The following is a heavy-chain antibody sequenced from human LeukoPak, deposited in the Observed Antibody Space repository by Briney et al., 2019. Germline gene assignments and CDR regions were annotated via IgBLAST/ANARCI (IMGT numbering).Heavy chain of an antibody. Sequence: ASVKVSCKASGYNFTDYYIHWVRQAPGQGLEWMGWINPKSGGTNYAQKFQGRVTMTRDTSISTAYMELSRLRFDDTAVYYCARINSSRWYDFWGQGTLVTVSS. D-gene: IGHD6-13*01. CDR2: INPKSGGT. CDR1: GYNFTDYY. CDR3: ARINSSRWYDF. V-gene: IGHV1-2*02. J-gene: IGHJ4*02.